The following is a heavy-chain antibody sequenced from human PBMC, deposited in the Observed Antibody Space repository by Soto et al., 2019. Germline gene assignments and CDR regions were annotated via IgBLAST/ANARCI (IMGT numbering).Heavy chain of an antibody. Sequence: QVQLVQSGAEVKKPGASVKVSCKASGYTFTSYGISWVRQAPGQGLEWMGWISAYNGNTNYAQKLQGRVTMTTDTSTSTAYMKLRSLRSDDTAVYYCASHRIAAAVKYNWFDPWGQGTLVTVSS. D-gene: IGHD6-13*01. J-gene: IGHJ5*02. CDR1: GYTFTSYG. CDR2: ISAYNGNT. CDR3: ASHRIAAAVKYNWFDP. V-gene: IGHV1-18*01.